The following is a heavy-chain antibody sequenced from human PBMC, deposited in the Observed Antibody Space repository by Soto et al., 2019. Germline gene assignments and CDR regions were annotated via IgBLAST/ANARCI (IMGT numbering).Heavy chain of an antibody. Sequence: EVRLVGSGGGLVQPGGSLRLSCDVSGFTFGSSWMSWVRQAPGKGLEWVADISPDGNEKKYVDSVKGRLTVSRDNDKSSLYLQMNRLRVEDTAFYYCARDPDWGSLDYWGLGILVTVSS. CDR3: ARDPDWGSLDY. J-gene: IGHJ4*02. CDR1: GFTFGSSW. D-gene: IGHD7-27*01. V-gene: IGHV3-7*01. CDR2: ISPDGNEK.